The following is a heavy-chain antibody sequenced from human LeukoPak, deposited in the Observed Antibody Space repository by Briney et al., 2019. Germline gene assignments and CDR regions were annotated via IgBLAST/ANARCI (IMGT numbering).Heavy chain of an antibody. CDR2: IRNDGSIK. V-gene: IGHV3-30*02. Sequence: PGGSLRLACAASGFTFSSYAMHWVRQAPGQGLDWVAFIRNDGSIKYYADSVKGRFTISRDNSKNTQYLQMNSLRTEDTAVYYCARGDCSGDCYHPLYYWGQGSLVTVSS. CDR3: ARGDCSGDCYHPLYY. D-gene: IGHD2-21*02. J-gene: IGHJ4*02. CDR1: GFTFSSYA.